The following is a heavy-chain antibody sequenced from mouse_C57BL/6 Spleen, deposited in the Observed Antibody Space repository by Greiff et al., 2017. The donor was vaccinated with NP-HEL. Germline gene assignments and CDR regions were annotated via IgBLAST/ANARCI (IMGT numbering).Heavy chain of an antibody. Sequence: QVQLQQPGAELVKPGASVKMSCKASGYTFTSYWITWVKQRPGQGLEWIGDIYPGSGSTNYNEKFKSKATLTVDTSSSTAYMQLSSLTSEDSAVYYCARRYYGSRNYAMDYWGQGTSVTVSS. D-gene: IGHD1-1*01. V-gene: IGHV1-55*01. CDR1: GYTFTSYW. CDR3: ARRYYGSRNYAMDY. CDR2: IYPGSGST. J-gene: IGHJ4*01.